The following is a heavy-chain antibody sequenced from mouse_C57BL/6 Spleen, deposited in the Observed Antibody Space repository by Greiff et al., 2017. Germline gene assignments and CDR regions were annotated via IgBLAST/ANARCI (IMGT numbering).Heavy chain of an antibody. CDR2: IYPGDGHT. CDR3: ARSGTAQASWFAY. J-gene: IGHJ3*01. Sequence: QVQLQQSGPELVKPGASVKISCKASGYAFSSSWINWVKQRPGKGLEWIGRIYPGDGHTNYNGKLKGQATLTADNSASTAYMQLISLPSEDSAVYFCARSGTAQASWFAYWGQGTLVTVSA. D-gene: IGHD3-2*02. V-gene: IGHV1-82*01. CDR1: GYAFSSSW.